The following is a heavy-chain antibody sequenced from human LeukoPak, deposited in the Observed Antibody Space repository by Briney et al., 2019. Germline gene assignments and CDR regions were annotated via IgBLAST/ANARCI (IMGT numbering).Heavy chain of an antibody. Sequence: GASVKVSCKASGGTFSSYAISWVRQAPGQGLEWMGGIIPIFGTANYAQKFQGRVTITADESTSTAYMELSSLRSDDTAVYYCARGHYYDSSGYYLSWFDPWGQGTLVTVSS. D-gene: IGHD3-22*01. CDR3: ARGHYYDSSGYYLSWFDP. V-gene: IGHV1-69*13. J-gene: IGHJ5*02. CDR2: IIPIFGTA. CDR1: GGTFSSYA.